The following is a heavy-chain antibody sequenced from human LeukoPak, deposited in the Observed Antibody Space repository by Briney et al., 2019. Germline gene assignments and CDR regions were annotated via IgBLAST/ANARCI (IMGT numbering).Heavy chain of an antibody. CDR2: IIPIFGTA. D-gene: IGHD2-2*02. V-gene: IGHV1-69*01. Sequence: SVKVSCKASGGTFSSYAISWVRQAPGQGLEWMGGIIPIFGTANYAQKFQGRVTITADESTSTAYMELSSLRSEDTAVYYCARRGCSSTSCYMSDYYYYMDVWGKGTTVTVSS. CDR3: ARRGCSSTSCYMSDYYYYMDV. CDR1: GGTFSSYA. J-gene: IGHJ6*03.